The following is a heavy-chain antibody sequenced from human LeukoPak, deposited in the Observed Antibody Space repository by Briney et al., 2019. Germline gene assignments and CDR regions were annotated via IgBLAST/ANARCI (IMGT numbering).Heavy chain of an antibody. CDR3: ARETREGDGYNPYYYYGMDV. D-gene: IGHD5-24*01. CDR2: IIPILGIA. Sequence: ASVKVSCKASGGTFSSYVISWVRQAPGQGLEWMGRIIPILGIANYTQKFQGRVTITADKSTSTAYMELSSLRSEDTAVYYCARETREGDGYNPYYYYGMDVWGQGTTVTVSS. V-gene: IGHV1-69*04. J-gene: IGHJ6*02. CDR1: GGTFSSYV.